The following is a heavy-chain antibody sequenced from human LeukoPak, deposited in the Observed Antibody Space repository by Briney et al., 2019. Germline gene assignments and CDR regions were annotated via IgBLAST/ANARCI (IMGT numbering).Heavy chain of an antibody. D-gene: IGHD2-15*01. CDR2: INSDGSST. V-gene: IGHV3-74*01. CDR1: GFTFSSYL. CDR3: ARGGTGYCSAGSCYPFDY. Sequence: QPGGSLRLSCAASGFTFSSYLMHWVRQAPGKGLVWVSRINSDGSSTTYADSVKGRFTISRDNAKNTLYLQVNSLRAEDTAVYYCARGGTGYCSAGSCYPFDYWGQGALVTVSS. J-gene: IGHJ4*02.